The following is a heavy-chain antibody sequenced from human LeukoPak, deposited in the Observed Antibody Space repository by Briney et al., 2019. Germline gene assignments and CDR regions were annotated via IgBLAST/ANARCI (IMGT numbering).Heavy chain of an antibody. CDR3: ARDSSRGDFEY. D-gene: IGHD3-10*01. CDR1: GFTFSHYL. Sequence: GGSLRLSCAASGFTFSHYLMSRVRRAPGKGLEWVANIKHDGSQKEHVDSVKGRFTISRDNAKNSLFLQMNSLRAEDTAVYFCARDSSRGDFEYWGQGTLVTVSS. CDR2: IKHDGSQK. V-gene: IGHV3-7*01. J-gene: IGHJ4*02.